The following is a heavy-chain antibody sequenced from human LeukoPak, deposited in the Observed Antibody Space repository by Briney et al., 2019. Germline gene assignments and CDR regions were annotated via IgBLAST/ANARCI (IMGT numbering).Heavy chain of an antibody. CDR2: IYTGDSDT. CDR1: GYSFTSYW. D-gene: IGHD1-26*01. Sequence: GESLKISCKGSGYSFTSYWIGWVRQMPGKGLEWMGIIYTGDSDTRYSPSFQGQVTISADKSISTAYLQWSSLKASDTAMYYCARHEYSGSQTYYYYGMDVWGQGTTVTVSS. CDR3: ARHEYSGSQTYYYYGMDV. J-gene: IGHJ6*02. V-gene: IGHV5-51*01.